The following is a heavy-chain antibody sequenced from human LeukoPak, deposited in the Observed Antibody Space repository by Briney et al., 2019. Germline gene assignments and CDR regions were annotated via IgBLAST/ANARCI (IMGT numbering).Heavy chain of an antibody. J-gene: IGHJ4*02. CDR1: GYMFTSHW. V-gene: IGHV5-51*01. Sequence: GESLKISCKGSGYMFTSHWIGWVRQTPGKGLEWMGIISPGDSDARYSPSFQGQVTISADKSINTAYLQWSSLKASDTAMYYCARQAYCGGDCSANFDYWGQGTLVTVSS. CDR2: ISPGDSDA. CDR3: ARQAYCGGDCSANFDY. D-gene: IGHD2-21*02.